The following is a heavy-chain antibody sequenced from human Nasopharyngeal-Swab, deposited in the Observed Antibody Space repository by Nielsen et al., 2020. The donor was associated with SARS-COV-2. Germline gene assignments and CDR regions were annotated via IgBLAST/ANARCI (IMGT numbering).Heavy chain of an antibody. J-gene: IGHJ4*02. CDR2: ASSDGRNK. V-gene: IGHV3-30*04. CDR3: ARRALQDYYFDY. Sequence: GESLKISCAASGFSSSSYAMHWVRQAPGKGLEWVAAASSDGRNKYYADSVKGRFTVSRDNSKNTLYLQMNSLRAEDTAVYYCARRALQDYYFDYWGQGTLVTVSS. CDR1: GFSSSSYA.